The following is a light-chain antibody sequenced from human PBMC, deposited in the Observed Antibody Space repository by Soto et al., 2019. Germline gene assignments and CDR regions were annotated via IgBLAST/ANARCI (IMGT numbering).Light chain of an antibody. V-gene: IGKV3-20*01. J-gene: IGKJ2*02. Sequence: EVVLTQSPVTLSLSPGERATLSCRASQSVSSSYLAWYQQKPGQAPRLLIYGASSRATGIPDRFSGSGSGTEFTLTISRLESEDFAVYYCHQYSSSPPSTLGGGARLEI. CDR2: GAS. CDR1: QSVSSSY. CDR3: HQYSSSPPST.